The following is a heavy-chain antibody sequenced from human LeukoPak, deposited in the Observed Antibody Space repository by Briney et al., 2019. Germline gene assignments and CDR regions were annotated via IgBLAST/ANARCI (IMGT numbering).Heavy chain of an antibody. CDR1: GFPFSGYW. CDR3: SRSLDY. CDR2: INQDGSVQ. J-gene: IGHJ4*02. Sequence: GGSLRLSCAASGFPFSGYWMDWVRQAPGKGMEWVANINQDGSVQYYAASVRGRFTISRDNAKNSLYLQMNILRAEDTAIYYCSRSLDYLGQGALVTISS. V-gene: IGHV3-7*01.